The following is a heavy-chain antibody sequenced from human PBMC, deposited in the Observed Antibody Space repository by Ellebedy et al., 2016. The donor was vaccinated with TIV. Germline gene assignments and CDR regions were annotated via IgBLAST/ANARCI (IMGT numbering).Heavy chain of an antibody. D-gene: IGHD3-16*01. CDR3: AKDRGGTGDFDY. J-gene: IGHJ4*02. V-gene: IGHV1-3*04. CDR2: INTDTGNT. CDR1: GYTFALYT. Sequence: GESLKISCAASGYTFALYTMHWVRQAPGQRLEWLGWINTDTGNTEYSQHFQGRVTFTTDTAASTVYMSLSSLGSEDTAVYYCAKDRGGTGDFDYWGQGTLVTVSS.